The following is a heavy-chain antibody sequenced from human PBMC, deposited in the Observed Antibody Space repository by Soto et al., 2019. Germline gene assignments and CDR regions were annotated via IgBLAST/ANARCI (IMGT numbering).Heavy chain of an antibody. CDR3: ARGLHTVTTPTNYYYYGMDV. J-gene: IGHJ6*02. CDR2: ISYDESNK. CDR1: GFTFSSYA. D-gene: IGHD4-17*01. Sequence: GGSLRLSCAASGFTFSSYAMRWVRQAPGKGLEWVAVISYDESNKYYADSVKGRFTNSRDNSKNTLYLQMNSLGAEDTAVYYCARGLHTVTTPTNYYYYGMDVWGQGTTVTVSS. V-gene: IGHV3-30-3*01.